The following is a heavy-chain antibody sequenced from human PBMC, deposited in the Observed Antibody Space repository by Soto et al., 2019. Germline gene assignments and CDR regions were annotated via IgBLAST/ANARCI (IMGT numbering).Heavy chain of an antibody. D-gene: IGHD1-26*01. CDR1: GGSMHTYY. J-gene: IGHJ4*02. CDR3: ARSGGTFNFDY. Sequence: QVQLQESGPGLVKPSETLSLTCTVSGGSMHTYYWTWIRQPAGKGLEWVGRIYATGSPNYNPSLKSRVTMSVDTSKNQFSPKLSSVTAADTAVYYCARSGGTFNFDYWVQGTLVTVSS. V-gene: IGHV4-4*07. CDR2: IYATGSP.